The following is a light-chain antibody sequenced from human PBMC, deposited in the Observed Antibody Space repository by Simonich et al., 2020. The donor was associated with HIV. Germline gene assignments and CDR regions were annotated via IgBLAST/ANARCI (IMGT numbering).Light chain of an antibody. CDR3: QQYYSTPWT. V-gene: IGKV4-1*01. CDR2: WTS. CDR1: QNILYNSNNKNY. Sequence: DIVMTQSPDSLAVSLGERATINCKSSQNILYNSNNKNYLAWYQQKPGQPPKLLINWTSTRESGVPDRFSGSGSGTDFTLTISSLQAEDVAVYYCQQYYSTPWTFGQGTKVEIK. J-gene: IGKJ1*01.